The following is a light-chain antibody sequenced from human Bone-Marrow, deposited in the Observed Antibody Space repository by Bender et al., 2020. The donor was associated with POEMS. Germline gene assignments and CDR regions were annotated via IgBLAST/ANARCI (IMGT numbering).Light chain of an antibody. J-gene: IGLJ1*01. CDR1: STDVGGYTY. Sequence: QSALTQPASVSGSPGQSITISCAGTSTDVGGYTYVSWYQQHPGKAPKLIIYYVSNRPSGVSTRFSASQSGNTASLTISGLQADDEADYYCSSYTTTTTLFGTGTKVTVL. CDR3: SSYTTTTTL. CDR2: YVS. V-gene: IGLV2-14*03.